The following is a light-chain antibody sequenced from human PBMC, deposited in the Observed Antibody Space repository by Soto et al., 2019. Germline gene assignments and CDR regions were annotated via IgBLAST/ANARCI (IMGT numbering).Light chain of an antibody. CDR3: QQSYSTPLT. V-gene: IGKV1-39*01. Sequence: DIQMTQSPSSLSVSVGDRVTITCRASQSIGGFLNWYQQKLGKAPKLLIYAASSLQSGVPSRFSGSGSGTDFTLTISSPQPEDFATYYCQQSYSTPLTFXGGTKVDIK. CDR2: AAS. J-gene: IGKJ4*01. CDR1: QSIGGF.